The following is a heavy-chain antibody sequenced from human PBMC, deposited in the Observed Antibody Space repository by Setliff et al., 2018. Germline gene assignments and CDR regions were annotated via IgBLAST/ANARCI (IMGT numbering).Heavy chain of an antibody. Sequence: GESLKISCTASAFPFSIYSMHWVRQAPGKGLEWVSSISDSSFHIYYRDSVKGRFTISRGNARNSLYLQMNSLRADDTAVYYCARSAANGGHDPFDIWGQGTMVTVSS. J-gene: IGHJ3*02. CDR2: ISDSSFHI. CDR3: ARSAANGGHDPFDI. D-gene: IGHD6-25*01. V-gene: IGHV3-21*01. CDR1: AFPFSIYS.